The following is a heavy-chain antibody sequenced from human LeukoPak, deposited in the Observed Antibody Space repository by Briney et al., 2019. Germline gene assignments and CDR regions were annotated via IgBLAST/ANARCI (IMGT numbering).Heavy chain of an antibody. D-gene: IGHD2-15*01. CDR2: ISWNSGSI. J-gene: IGHJ1*01. CDR1: GFTFDDYA. Sequence: SLRLSCAASGFTFDDYAMHWVRQAPGKGLEWVSGISWNSGSIGYADSVKGRFTISRDNAKNSLYLQMNSLRAEDTALYHCAKDSRVAATTQYFQHWGQGTLVTVSS. CDR3: AKDSRVAATTQYFQH. V-gene: IGHV3-9*01.